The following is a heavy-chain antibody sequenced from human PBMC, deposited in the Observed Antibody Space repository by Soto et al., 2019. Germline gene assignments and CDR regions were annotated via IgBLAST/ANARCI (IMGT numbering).Heavy chain of an antibody. Sequence: ASVKVSCKASGGTFSSYAISWVRQAPGQGLEWMGGIIPIFGTANYAQKFQGRVTITADESTSTAYMELSSLRSEDTAVYYCARVVLSGYDYYYYYMDVWGKGTTVTVSS. CDR1: GGTFSSYA. CDR3: ARVVLSGYDYYYYYMDV. CDR2: IIPIFGTA. D-gene: IGHD5-12*01. V-gene: IGHV1-69*13. J-gene: IGHJ6*03.